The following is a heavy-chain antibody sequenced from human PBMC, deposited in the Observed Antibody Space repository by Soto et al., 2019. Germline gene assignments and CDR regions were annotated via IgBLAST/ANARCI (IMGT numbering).Heavy chain of an antibody. Sequence: EVQLVESGGGLIQPGGSLRLSCAASGFTFSSYWLHCVRQAPGEGLVWVSRIKGDVSSTNYADSVKGRFTISRDNARNTLYLQMKSLRADDTGLSYCARGAGGYYYMDVWGKGTAVTVSS. V-gene: IGHV3-74*01. CDR2: IKGDVSST. CDR3: ARGAGGYYYMDV. D-gene: IGHD3-10*01. J-gene: IGHJ6*03. CDR1: GFTFSSYW.